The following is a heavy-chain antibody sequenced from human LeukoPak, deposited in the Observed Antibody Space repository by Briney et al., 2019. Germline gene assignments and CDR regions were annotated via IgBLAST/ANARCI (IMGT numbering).Heavy chain of an antibody. D-gene: IGHD3-22*01. V-gene: IGHV4-38-2*02. Sequence: SETLSLTCTVSGYSISSGYYWGWIRQPPGKGLEWIGSIYHSGSTYYNPSLKSRVTISVDTSKNQFSLKLSSVTAADTAVYYCARHITMIVDWGQGTLVTVSS. CDR3: ARHITMIVD. J-gene: IGHJ4*02. CDR2: IYHSGST. CDR1: GYSISSGYY.